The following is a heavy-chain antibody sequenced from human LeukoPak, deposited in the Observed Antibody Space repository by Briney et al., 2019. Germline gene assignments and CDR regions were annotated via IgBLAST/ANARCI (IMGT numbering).Heavy chain of an antibody. D-gene: IGHD3-10*01. Sequence: AGGSLRLSCVASGSTFSNYWMTWVRQAPGKGLEWVASMKQDGSDKYYVDSVKGRFTISRDNGKKSLYLQMNSLRAEDTAVYYCARDGGVGFDMWGQGTMVSVSS. CDR2: MKQDGSDK. CDR1: GSTFSNYW. V-gene: IGHV3-7*01. J-gene: IGHJ3*02. CDR3: ARDGGVGFDM.